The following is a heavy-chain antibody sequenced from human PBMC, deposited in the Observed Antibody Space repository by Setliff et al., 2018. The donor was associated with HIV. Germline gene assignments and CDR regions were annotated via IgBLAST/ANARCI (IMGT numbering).Heavy chain of an antibody. CDR3: ARPGSRSDWRH. D-gene: IGHD6-19*01. J-gene: IGHJ4*02. V-gene: IGHV4-39*01. Sequence: KASETLSLTCTVSGGPMTTISSYWGWIRQSPGKGLEWIASIYYGGSTYYNPSLKSRTTISLDTSKNQFSLTLRSVTAADTAMYYCARPGSRSDWRHWGRGTLVTVSS. CDR2: IYYGGST. CDR1: GGPMTTISSY.